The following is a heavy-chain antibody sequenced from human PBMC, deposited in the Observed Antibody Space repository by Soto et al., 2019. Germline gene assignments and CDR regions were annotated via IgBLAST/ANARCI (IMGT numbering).Heavy chain of an antibody. CDR3: AKVHAFWSGLYYYYGMDV. J-gene: IGHJ6*02. CDR2: ISGSGGST. CDR1: GFTFSSYA. V-gene: IGHV3-23*01. Sequence: WGSLRLSCAASGFTFSSYAMRWVRQAPGKGLEWVSAISGSGGSTYYADSVKGRFTISRDNSKNTLYLQMNSLRAEDTAVYYCAKVHAFWSGLYYYYGMDVWGQGTTVTVSS. D-gene: IGHD3-3*01.